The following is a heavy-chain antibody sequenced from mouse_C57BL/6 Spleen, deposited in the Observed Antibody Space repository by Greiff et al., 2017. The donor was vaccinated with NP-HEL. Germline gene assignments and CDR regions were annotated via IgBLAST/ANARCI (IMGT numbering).Heavy chain of an antibody. V-gene: IGHV3-6*01. CDR3: ARDYAFDY. CDR1: GYSITSGYY. J-gene: IGHJ2*01. CDR2: IRSDGSN. D-gene: IGHD1-1*01. Sequence: EVKLQESGPGLVKPSPSLSLTCSVTGYSITSGYYWYWLRQLPGNILEWMGFIRSDGSNNYNPSLKNRISITRDTSKNQFVLKLNSVTTEDTATYYGARDYAFDYWGKGTTLTVSS.